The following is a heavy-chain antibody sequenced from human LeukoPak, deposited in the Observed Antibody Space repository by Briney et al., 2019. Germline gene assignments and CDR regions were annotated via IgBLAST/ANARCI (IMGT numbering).Heavy chain of an antibody. J-gene: IGHJ6*03. V-gene: IGHV3-48*04. Sequence: GGSLRLSCAESGFTFSGFGMKWVRQAPGKGLEWVSYISPTSGAIYYSGSVKGRFTVSRDNAKNSLYLQMNSLRVEDTAVYYCATDRHYPAPSTVTTDYYRYMDVWGKGTTVTVSS. D-gene: IGHD4-11*01. CDR1: GFTFSGFG. CDR2: ISPTSGAI. CDR3: ATDRHYPAPSTVTTDYYRYMDV.